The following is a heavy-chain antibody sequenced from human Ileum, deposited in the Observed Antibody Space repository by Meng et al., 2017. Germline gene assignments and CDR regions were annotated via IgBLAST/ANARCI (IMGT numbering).Heavy chain of an antibody. V-gene: IGHV1-69*13. J-gene: IGHJ4*02. Sequence: SVKVSCKASGGTFSSYGITWVRQAPGQGLEWMGGVFPFFGASTYAQKFQGRVTITSDESTSTAYMELSSLSSEDTAVYYRARDEYSRSYLDSWGQGTLVTVSS. CDR3: ARDEYSRSYLDS. CDR1: GGTFSSYG. D-gene: IGHD6-6*01. CDR2: VFPFFGAS.